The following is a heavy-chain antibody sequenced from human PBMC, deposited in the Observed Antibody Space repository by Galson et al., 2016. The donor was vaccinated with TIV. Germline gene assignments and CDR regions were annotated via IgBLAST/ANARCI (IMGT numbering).Heavy chain of an antibody. V-gene: IGHV1-46*01. CDR1: GYIFTSWY. CDR3: ARGPGYTYGYIFDY. Sequence: SVKVSCKASGYIFTSWYIHWVRQAPGQGLEWVGIVNPSGGTTSYAQKFQGRVTMTRDPSTSTVYMELNSLKSDDTAVYYCARGPGYTYGYIFDYWGQGTLVTVAS. D-gene: IGHD5-18*01. CDR2: VNPSGGTT. J-gene: IGHJ4*02.